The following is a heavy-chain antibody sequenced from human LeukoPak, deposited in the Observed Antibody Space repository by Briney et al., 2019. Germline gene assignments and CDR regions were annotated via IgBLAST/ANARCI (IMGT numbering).Heavy chain of an antibody. D-gene: IGHD2-21*02. CDR2: ISLTTTTV. CDR3: ARDGDWAFDY. J-gene: IGHJ4*02. Sequence: GGSLRLSCAASGFTFSNTYSMTWVRQAPGKGLEWVAHISLTTTTVSYADSVKGRFTMSRDNAKKSLSLHMNSLRAEDTAVYYCARDGDWAFDYWGQGTLVTVS. CDR1: GFTFSNTYS. V-gene: IGHV3-48*01.